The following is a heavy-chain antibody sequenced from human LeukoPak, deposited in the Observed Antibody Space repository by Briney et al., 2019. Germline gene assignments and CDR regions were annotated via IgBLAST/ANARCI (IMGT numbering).Heavy chain of an antibody. CDR2: MNPNSGNT. D-gene: IGHD3-16*01. CDR1: GYTFTSYD. J-gene: IGHJ4*02. CDR3: ALGAGGMYYFDY. Sequence: GASVKVSCKASGYTFTSYDIDWVRQATGQGVERMGWMNPNSGNTGYAQKFQGRVTMTRNTSISTAYMELSSLRSEDTAVYYCALGAGGMYYFDYWGQGTLVTVSS. V-gene: IGHV1-8*01.